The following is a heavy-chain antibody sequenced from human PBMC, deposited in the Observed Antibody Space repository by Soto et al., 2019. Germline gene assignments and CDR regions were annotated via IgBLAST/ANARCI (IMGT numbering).Heavy chain of an antibody. CDR3: ARARGDNYYDI. V-gene: IGHV4-30-2*01. CDR2: IYHSGST. D-gene: IGHD3-22*01. Sequence: SETLSLTCAVSGGSISSGGYSWSWIRQPPGKGLEWIGYIYHSGSTYYNPSLKSRVTISVDRSKNQFSLKLSSVTAADTAVYYCARARGDNYYDICGQGTLVTVSS. CDR1: GGSISSGGYS. J-gene: IGHJ4*02.